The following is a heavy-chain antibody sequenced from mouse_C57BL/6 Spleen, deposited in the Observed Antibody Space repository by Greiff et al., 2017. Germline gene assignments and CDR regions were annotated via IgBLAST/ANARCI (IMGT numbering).Heavy chain of an antibody. CDR2: INPGSGGT. Sequence: VQLVESGAELVRPGTSVKVSCKASGYAFTNYLIEWVKQRPGQGLEWIGVINPGSGGTNYNEKFKGKATLTADKSSSTAYMQLSSLTSEDSAVYFCARYYYGNPYYFDYWGEGTTLTVSS. J-gene: IGHJ2*01. CDR1: GYAFTNYL. CDR3: ARYYYGNPYYFDY. V-gene: IGHV1-54*01. D-gene: IGHD2-1*01.